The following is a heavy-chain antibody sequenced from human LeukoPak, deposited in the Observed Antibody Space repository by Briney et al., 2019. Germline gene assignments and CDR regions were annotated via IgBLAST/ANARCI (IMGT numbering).Heavy chain of an antibody. CDR3: ATQGYYDFWSGYSPPVNPYYFDY. D-gene: IGHD3-3*01. CDR2: IYTSGST. J-gene: IGHJ4*02. Sequence: PSETLSLTCTVSGGSISSYYWSWIRQPAGKGLEWIGRIYTSGSTNYNPSLKSRATMSVDTSKNQFSLKLSSVTAADTAVYYCATQGYYDFWSGYSPPVNPYYFDYWGQGTLVTVSS. V-gene: IGHV4-4*07. CDR1: GGSISSYY.